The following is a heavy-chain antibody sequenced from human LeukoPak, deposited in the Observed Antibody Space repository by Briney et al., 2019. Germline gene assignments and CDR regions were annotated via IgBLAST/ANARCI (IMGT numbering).Heavy chain of an antibody. CDR1: GFTFSTYT. CDR3: ARERITMVRGVHTNWFDP. D-gene: IGHD3-10*01. Sequence: GGSLRLSCVASGFTFSTYTMNRVRQAPGKGLEWVSSISRDSTYIYSADSVKGRFTVSRDDAKSSLFLQMNSLRAEDTAVYYCARERITMVRGVHTNWFDPWGQGTLVTVSS. J-gene: IGHJ5*02. CDR2: ISRDSTYI. V-gene: IGHV3-21*01.